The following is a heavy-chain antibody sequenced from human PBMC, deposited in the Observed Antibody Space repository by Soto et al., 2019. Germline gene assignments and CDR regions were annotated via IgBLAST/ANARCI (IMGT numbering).Heavy chain of an antibody. Sequence: ASVKVSCKASGYTFTGYYMHWVRQAPGQGLEWMGWINPNSGGKNYAQKFQGRVTMTRDTSISTAYMELSRLRSDDTAVYYCARGPPGQQLVRFWFDPWGQGTLVTVSS. V-gene: IGHV1-2*02. CDR2: INPNSGGK. D-gene: IGHD6-13*01. CDR1: GYTFTGYY. J-gene: IGHJ5*02. CDR3: ARGPPGQQLVRFWFDP.